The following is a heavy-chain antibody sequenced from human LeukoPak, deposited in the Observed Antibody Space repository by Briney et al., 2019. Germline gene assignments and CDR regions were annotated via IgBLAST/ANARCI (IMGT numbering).Heavy chain of an antibody. CDR1: GFTFSSYS. J-gene: IGHJ1*01. V-gene: IGHV3-48*04. Sequence: QPGGSLRLSCAASGFTFSSYSMNWVRQAPGKGLEWVSYISSSSSTIYYADSVKGRFTIPRDNAKNSLYLQMNSLRAEDTAVYYCARRTPGYCSGGSCYGFQHWGQGTLVTVSS. CDR3: ARRTPGYCSGGSCYGFQH. CDR2: ISSSSSTI. D-gene: IGHD2-15*01.